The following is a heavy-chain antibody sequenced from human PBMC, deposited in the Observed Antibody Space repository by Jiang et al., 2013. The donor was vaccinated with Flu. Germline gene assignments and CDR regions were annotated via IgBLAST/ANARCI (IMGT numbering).Heavy chain of an antibody. CDR1: GGSISSGSYY. J-gene: IGHJ4*02. Sequence: GPGLVKPSQTLSLTCTVSGGSISSGSYYWSWIRQPAGKGLEWIGRIYTSGSTNYNPSLKSRVTISVDTSKNQFSLKLSSVTAADTAVYYCARETDILTGYPDYWGQGTLVTVSS. CDR2: IYTSGST. D-gene: IGHD3-9*01. CDR3: ARETDILTGYPDY. V-gene: IGHV4-61*02.